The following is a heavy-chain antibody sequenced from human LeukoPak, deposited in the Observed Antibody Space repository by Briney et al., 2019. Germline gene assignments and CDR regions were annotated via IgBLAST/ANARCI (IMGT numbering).Heavy chain of an antibody. D-gene: IGHD2-15*01. CDR1: GFTFSSYE. V-gene: IGHV3-11*03. J-gene: IGHJ5*02. Sequence: GGSLRLSCAASGFTFSSYEMTWIRQAPGRGLEWISYINGSSSDTKYADSVKGRFTISRDNAKNSVYLLMNSLRAEDTAVYYCARRGTTYCTVDSCHPNWFDPWGQGTLVTVSS. CDR3: ARRGTTYCTVDSCHPNWFDP. CDR2: INGSSSDT.